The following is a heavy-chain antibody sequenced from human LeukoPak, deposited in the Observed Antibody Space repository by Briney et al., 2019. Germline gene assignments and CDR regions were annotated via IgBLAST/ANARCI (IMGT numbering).Heavy chain of an antibody. D-gene: IGHD2-15*01. V-gene: IGHV1-8*01. J-gene: IGHJ4*02. CDR3: ARGAPGSYCSGGSCPYFDY. Sequence: ASVKVSCKASGYTFPSYDINWVRQATGQGLAWMGWVNPNSGHTGYAQKFQGRVTMTRNTSISTAYMELSSLTSEDTAVYYCARGAPGSYCSGGSCPYFDYWGQGTLVSVSS. CDR2: VNPNSGHT. CDR1: GYTFPSYD.